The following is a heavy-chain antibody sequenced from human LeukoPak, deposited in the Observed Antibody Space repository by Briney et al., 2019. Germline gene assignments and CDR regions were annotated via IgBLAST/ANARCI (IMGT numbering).Heavy chain of an antibody. J-gene: IGHJ4*02. CDR1: GESFSGYY. V-gene: IGHV4-34*01. CDR2: INPSGST. Sequence: PSETLSLTCAVYGESFSGYYWSWIRQPPGKGLEWIGEINPSGSTNYNPSLKSRVTISVDTSKNQFSLRLNSVTAADTAVYYCARPGWFGDLYKGCYFDHWGQGTLVTVSS. CDR3: ARPGWFGDLYKGCYFDH. D-gene: IGHD3-10*01.